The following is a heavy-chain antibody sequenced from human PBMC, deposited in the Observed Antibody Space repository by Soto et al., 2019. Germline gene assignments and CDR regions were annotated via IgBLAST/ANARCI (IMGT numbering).Heavy chain of an antibody. J-gene: IGHJ4*02. CDR1: GYTFTTYG. CDR3: ARDQLLPNPAADF. V-gene: IGHV1-18*04. CDR2: ISARNGDT. Sequence: QVHLVQSGAEVRKPGASVKVSCKASGYTFTTYGIIWVRQSPGHHLGWLGGISARNGDTNYAQGLQGRVTLKTDTSTSTAYMELMTLRSDDTDVYFCARDQLLPNPAADFWGQGTLVTVSS. D-gene: IGHD3-10*01.